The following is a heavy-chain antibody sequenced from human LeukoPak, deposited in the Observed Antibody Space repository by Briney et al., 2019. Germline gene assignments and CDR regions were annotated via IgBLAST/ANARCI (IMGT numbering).Heavy chain of an antibody. V-gene: IGHV4-59*11. D-gene: IGHD3-22*01. J-gene: IGHJ6*03. CDR3: ARWGYDSSGYYYAQKYYYMDV. Sequence: SETLSLTCTVSGVSISSHYWSWIRQPPGKGREWMGYIYYSGSTNYNPSLKSRVTISVDTSTNQFSLKLSSVTAADTAVYYCARWGYDSSGYYYAQKYYYMDVWGKGTTVTVSS. CDR1: GVSISSHY. CDR2: IYYSGST.